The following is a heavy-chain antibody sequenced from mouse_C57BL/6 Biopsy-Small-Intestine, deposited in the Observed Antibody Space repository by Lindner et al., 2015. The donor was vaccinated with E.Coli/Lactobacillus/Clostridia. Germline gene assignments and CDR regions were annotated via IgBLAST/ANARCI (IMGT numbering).Heavy chain of an antibody. CDR1: GYTFTKYD. V-gene: IGHV1-84*02. J-gene: IGHJ1*01. D-gene: IGHD1-1*01. Sequence: SVKVSCKASGYTFTKYDINWVRQVSGQGPEWMGWMNPNRGNTGYAQKFQGRVTMTRDTSTNTAYMELSGLTPDDTAVYYCAKNKDGYDYWGYYYYGMDVWGEGTTVTVSS. CDR3: AKNKDGYDYWGYYYYGMDV. CDR2: MNPNRGNT.